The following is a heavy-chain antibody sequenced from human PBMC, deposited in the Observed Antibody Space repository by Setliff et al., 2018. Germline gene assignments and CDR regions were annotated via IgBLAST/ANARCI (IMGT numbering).Heavy chain of an antibody. CDR3: TFARDGYDVFDI. J-gene: IGHJ3*02. CDR2: IRGRTDNYAT. D-gene: IGHD5-18*01. Sequence: GGSLRLSCAASGFSFIGSAVYWVRQASVKGLEWIGRIRGRTDNYATAYAASVRGRFTIYRDDSKNTAYLQMNSLKTEDTAVYYCTFARDGYDVFDIWGQGTMVTVSS. CDR1: GFSFIGSA. V-gene: IGHV3-73*01.